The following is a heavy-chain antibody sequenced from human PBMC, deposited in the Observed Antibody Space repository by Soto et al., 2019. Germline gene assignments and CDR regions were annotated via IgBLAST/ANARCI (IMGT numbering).Heavy chain of an antibody. V-gene: IGHV1-69*01. CDR1: GGSFSTYG. CDR3: ARDDSNYPGRYGMDV. Sequence: EQLVQSGAEVKKPGSSVKVSCKASGGSFSTYGLNWVRQAPGQGLEWMGRIIPILGTENYAQKFRGRVSITADESASTAYMELSSLRSEDTAVYYCARDDSNYPGRYGMDVWGQGTTVTVFS. J-gene: IGHJ6*02. CDR2: IIPILGTE. D-gene: IGHD4-4*01.